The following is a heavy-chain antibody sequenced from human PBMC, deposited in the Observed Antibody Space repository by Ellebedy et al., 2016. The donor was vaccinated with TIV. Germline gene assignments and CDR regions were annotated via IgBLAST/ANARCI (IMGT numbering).Heavy chain of an antibody. V-gene: IGHV3-13*01. CDR1: GFTFSSYD. D-gene: IGHD6-19*01. CDR3: ARGHSSGWYRGHLQNFDY. J-gene: IGHJ4*02. Sequence: PGGSLRLSCAASGFTFSSYDMHWVRQATGKGLEWVSAIGTAGDTYYPGSVKGRFTISRENAKNSLYLQMNSLRDEDTAVYYCARGHSSGWYRGHLQNFDYWGQGTLVTGSS. CDR2: IGTAGDT.